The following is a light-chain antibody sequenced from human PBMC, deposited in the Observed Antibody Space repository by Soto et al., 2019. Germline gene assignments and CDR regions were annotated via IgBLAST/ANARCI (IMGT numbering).Light chain of an antibody. CDR3: QQYYSYPWT. CDR1: QGISSY. Sequence: AIRMTQSPSSLSASTGDRVTITCRASQGISSYLAWYQQKPGKAPKLLIYAASTLQSGVPSRFSGSGSGTDLTLTISCLQSEDFATYYCQQYYSYPWTFGQGTKVDI. V-gene: IGKV1-8*01. J-gene: IGKJ1*01. CDR2: AAS.